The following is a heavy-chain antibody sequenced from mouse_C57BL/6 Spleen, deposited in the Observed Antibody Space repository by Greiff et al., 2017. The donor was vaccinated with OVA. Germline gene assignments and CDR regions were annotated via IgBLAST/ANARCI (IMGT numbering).Heavy chain of an antibody. D-gene: IGHD1-1*01. J-gene: IGHJ1*03. CDR2: IYPGNSDT. V-gene: IGHV1-5*01. Sequence: EVKLQQSGTVLARPGASVKMSCKTSGYTFTSYWMHWVKQRPGQGLEWIGAIYPGNSDTSYNQKFKGKAKLTAVTSASTSYMELRSLTNEDSAVYYFTRDITTVVAQDWYFDVCGTVTTVTVSS. CDR3: TRDITTVVAQDWYFDV. CDR1: GYTFTSYW.